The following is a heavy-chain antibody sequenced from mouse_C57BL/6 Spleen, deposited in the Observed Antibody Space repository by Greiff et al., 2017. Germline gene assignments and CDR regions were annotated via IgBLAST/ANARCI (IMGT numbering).Heavy chain of an antibody. D-gene: IGHD1-1*01. Sequence: EVQGVESGGGLVKPGGSLKLSCAASGFTFSSYTMSWVRQTPEKRLEWVATISGGGGNTYYPDSVKGRFTISRDNAKNTLYLQLSSLRSEDTALYYGARGDGSRRYYAMDYWGQGTSVTVSS. J-gene: IGHJ4*01. CDR3: ARGDGSRRYYAMDY. V-gene: IGHV5-9*01. CDR1: GFTFSSYT. CDR2: ISGGGGNT.